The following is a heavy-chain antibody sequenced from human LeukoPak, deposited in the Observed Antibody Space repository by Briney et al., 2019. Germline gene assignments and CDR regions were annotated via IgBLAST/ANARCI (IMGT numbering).Heavy chain of an antibody. CDR2: INSDGSRT. CDR1: GFTFSSDW. D-gene: IGHD2-2*01. CDR3: ALIQGCGTTSCYYTDY. J-gene: IGHJ4*02. Sequence: PGGSLRLSCAASGFTFSSDWMYCVRQALGKGLGWVSRINSDGSRTNYADSVKGRFTVYRDNAKNTLYLQMNSVRAEDTAVYYCALIQGCGTTSCYYTDYWGQGTLVTVSS. V-gene: IGHV3-74*01.